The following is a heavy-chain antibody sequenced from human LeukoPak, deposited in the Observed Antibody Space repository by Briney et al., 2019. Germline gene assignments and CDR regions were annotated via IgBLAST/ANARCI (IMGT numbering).Heavy chain of an antibody. J-gene: IGHJ4*02. V-gene: IGHV3-30-3*01. CDR2: ISYDGSNK. Sequence: GGSLRLSCAASGFTFSSYAMHWVRQAPGKGLEWVAVISYDGSNKYYADSVKGRFTISRDNSKNTLYLQMNSLRAEDTAVYYCARGVSHGPGYWGQGTLVTVSS. CDR3: ARGVSHGPGY. CDR1: GFTFSSYA.